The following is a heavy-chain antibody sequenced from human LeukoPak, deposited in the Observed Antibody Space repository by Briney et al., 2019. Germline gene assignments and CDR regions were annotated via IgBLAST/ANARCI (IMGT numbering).Heavy chain of an antibody. J-gene: IGHJ3*02. CDR2: ISYDGSNK. CDR1: GFTFSSYA. Sequence: PGGSLRLSCAASGFTFSSYAMHWVRQAPGKGLEWVAVISYDGSNKYYADSVRGRFTISRDDSKNTLYLQTNSLRAEDTALYYCARGTAFDIWGQGTMVTVSS. V-gene: IGHV3-30-3*01. CDR3: ARGTAFDI.